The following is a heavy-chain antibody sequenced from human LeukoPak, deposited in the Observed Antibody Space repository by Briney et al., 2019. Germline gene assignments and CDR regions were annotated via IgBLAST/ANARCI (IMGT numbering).Heavy chain of an antibody. Sequence: VASVKVSCKASGYTFTSYYIHWVRQAPGQGLEWMGIINPSGGSTSYAQKFQGRVTMTRDTSTSTVYMELSGLRSEDTAVYYCARDHEAVVINEMGAFDIWGQGTMVTVSS. CDR2: INPSGGST. D-gene: IGHD3-22*01. J-gene: IGHJ3*02. V-gene: IGHV1-46*01. CDR1: GYTFTSYY. CDR3: ARDHEAVVINEMGAFDI.